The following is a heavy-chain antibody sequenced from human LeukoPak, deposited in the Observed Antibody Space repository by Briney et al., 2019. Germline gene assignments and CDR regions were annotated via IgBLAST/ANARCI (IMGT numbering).Heavy chain of an antibody. CDR3: TRVKSVVARQIVFDP. CDR1: GFTFSSYG. V-gene: IGHV3-15*01. CDR2: IKSKTDNGTI. Sequence: GGSLRLSCAASGFTFSSYGMHWVRQAPGKGLDWVGRIKSKTDNGTIDYAAPVKGRFTISRDDSKSIAYLQMNSLKTEDTAVYYCTRVKSVVARQIVFDPWGQGTLVTVSS. J-gene: IGHJ5*02. D-gene: IGHD2-15*01.